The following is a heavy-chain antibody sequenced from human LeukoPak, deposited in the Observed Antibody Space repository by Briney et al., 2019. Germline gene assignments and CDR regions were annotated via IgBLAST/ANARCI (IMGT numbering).Heavy chain of an antibody. CDR1: GFTFSSYD. V-gene: IGHV3-30*03. D-gene: IGHD2-21*02. CDR3: ARELATANYCDGHCSGDY. CDR2: ISNDGSNK. Sequence: GGSLRLSCAASGFTFSSYDMHWVRQAPGKGLEGVAFISNDGSNKYYADSMKGRLTTSRDKSKNTLSLQMNSLRAEDTAVYYCARELATANYCDGHCSGDYWGQGILVTVSS. J-gene: IGHJ4*02.